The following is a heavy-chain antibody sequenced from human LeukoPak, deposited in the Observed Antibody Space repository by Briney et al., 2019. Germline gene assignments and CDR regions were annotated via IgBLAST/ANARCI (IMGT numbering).Heavy chain of an antibody. CDR2: ISGSGGST. CDR3: AKSGSTSCYRVCYFDY. J-gene: IGHJ4*02. D-gene: IGHD2-2*02. Sequence: QAGGSLRLSCAASGFTFSSYAMSWVRQAPGKGLEWVSAISGSGGSTYYADSVKGRFIISRDNSKNTLYLQMNSLRAEDTAVYYCAKSGSTSCYRVCYFDYWGRGTLVTVSS. CDR1: GFTFSSYA. V-gene: IGHV3-23*01.